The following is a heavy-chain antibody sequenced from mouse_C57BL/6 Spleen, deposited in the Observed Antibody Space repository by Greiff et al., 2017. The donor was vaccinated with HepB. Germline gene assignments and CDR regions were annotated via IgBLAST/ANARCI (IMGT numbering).Heavy chain of an antibody. CDR3: ARRELYYGNLFDY. D-gene: IGHD2-1*01. CDR2: INPNNGGT. J-gene: IGHJ2*01. Sequence: EVQLQQSGPELVKPGASVKISCKASGYTFTDYYMNWVKQSHGKSLEWIGDINPNNGGTSYNQKFKGKATLTVDKSSSTAYMELRSLTSEDSAVYYCARRELYYGNLFDYWGQGTTLTVSS. V-gene: IGHV1-26*01. CDR1: GYTFTDYY.